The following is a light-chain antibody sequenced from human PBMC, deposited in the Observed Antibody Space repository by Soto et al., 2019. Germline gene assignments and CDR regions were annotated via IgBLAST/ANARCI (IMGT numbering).Light chain of an antibody. V-gene: IGKV3-15*01. CDR2: HAS. CDR3: QQYNKWPPVYT. Sequence: EILMTQSPATLSVSPGERATLSCRASQSVGSDLAWYQQKPGQAPRLLIYHASIRATGLLARFSGSGSGTDFTLTIDSLQSDDFAIYYCQQYNKWPPVYTFGQGTKLEIK. J-gene: IGKJ2*01. CDR1: QSVGSD.